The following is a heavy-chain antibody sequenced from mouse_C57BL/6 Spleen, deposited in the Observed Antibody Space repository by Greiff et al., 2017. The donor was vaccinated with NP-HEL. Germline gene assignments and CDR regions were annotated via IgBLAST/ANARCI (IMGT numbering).Heavy chain of an antibody. CDR2: IHPNSGST. D-gene: IGHD1-1*01. J-gene: IGHJ3*01. CDR1: GYTFTSYW. V-gene: IGHV1-64*01. Sequence: VQLQESGAELVKPGASVKLSCKASGYTFTSYWMHWVKQRPGQGLEWIGMIHPNSGSTNYNEKFKSKATLTVDKSSSTAYMQLSSLTSEDSAVYYCARRDGYFAYWGQGTLVTVSA. CDR3: ARRDGYFAY.